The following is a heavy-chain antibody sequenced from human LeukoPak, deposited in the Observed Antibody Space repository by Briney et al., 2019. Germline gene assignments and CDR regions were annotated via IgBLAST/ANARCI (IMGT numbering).Heavy chain of an antibody. Sequence: PGGSLRLSCAASGFTFSSYGMNWVRQAPGKGLEWVAFIRYDGSKKYSADSVKGRFTISRDNSKNTLYLQMNSLRAEDTAVYYCAKDYNRAYYYGSGIDYWGLGTLVTVSS. CDR2: IRYDGSKK. D-gene: IGHD3-10*01. CDR3: AKDYNRAYYYGSGIDY. J-gene: IGHJ4*02. V-gene: IGHV3-30*02. CDR1: GFTFSSYG.